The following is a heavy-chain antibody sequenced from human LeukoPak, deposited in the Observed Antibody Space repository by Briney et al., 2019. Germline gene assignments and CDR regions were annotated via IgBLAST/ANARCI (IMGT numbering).Heavy chain of an antibody. D-gene: IGHD4-17*01. CDR2: IYPNSGGT. V-gene: IGHV1-2*02. CDR1: GYTFTDYY. CDR3: ARVVGYGDYPFDY. Sequence: GASVKVSCKASGYTFTDYYMHWVRQAPGQGLEWMGWIYPNSGGTNYAQKFQGRVTMTRDTSISTAYMELSRLRSDDTAVYYCARVVGYGDYPFDYWGQGTLVTVSS. J-gene: IGHJ4*02.